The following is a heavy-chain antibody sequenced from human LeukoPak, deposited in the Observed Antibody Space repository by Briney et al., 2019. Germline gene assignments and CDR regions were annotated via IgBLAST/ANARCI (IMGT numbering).Heavy chain of an antibody. V-gene: IGHV3-7*01. CDR2: INPDGSQK. D-gene: IGHD2/OR15-2a*01. CDR3: AKLLGTFTTYDS. CDR1: GFTFSGNW. J-gene: IGHJ4*02. Sequence: GGSLILSCEASGFTFSGNWMSWVRQAPGKGLEWVASINPDGSQKLYVESVKGRFTISRDNTRRSLYLQMNSLGSDDTAMYYCAKLLGTFTTYDSWGQGTRVTVSS.